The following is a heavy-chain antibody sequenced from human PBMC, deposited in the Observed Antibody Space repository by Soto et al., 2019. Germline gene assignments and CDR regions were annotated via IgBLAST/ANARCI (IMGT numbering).Heavy chain of an antibody. CDR1: GFTFSSYA. D-gene: IGHD6-6*01. Sequence: PGGSLRLSCAASGFTFSSYAMSWVRQAPGKGLEWVSAISGSGGSTYYADSVKGRFTISRDNSKNTLYLQMNSLRAEDTAVYYCAKVGDVERDSSSPGDFDYWGQGTLVTVSS. J-gene: IGHJ4*02. CDR3: AKVGDVERDSSSPGDFDY. CDR2: ISGSGGST. V-gene: IGHV3-23*01.